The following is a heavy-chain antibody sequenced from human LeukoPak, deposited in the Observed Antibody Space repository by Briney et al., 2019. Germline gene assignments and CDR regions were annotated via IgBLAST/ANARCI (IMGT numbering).Heavy chain of an antibody. CDR2: FDPEDGET. J-gene: IGHJ5*02. CDR3: ATAPIQLPHFTNGWFDP. CDR1: GYTLTELS. Sequence: ASVKVSXKVSGYTLTELSMHWVRQAPGKGLEWMRGFDPEDGETIYAQKFQGRVTMTEDTSTDTAYMELSSLRSEDTAVYYCATAPIQLPHFTNGWFDPWGQGTLVTVSS. V-gene: IGHV1-24*01. D-gene: IGHD2-2*01.